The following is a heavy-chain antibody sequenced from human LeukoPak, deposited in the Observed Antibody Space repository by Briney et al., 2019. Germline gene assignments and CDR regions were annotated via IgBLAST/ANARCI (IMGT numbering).Heavy chain of an antibody. D-gene: IGHD3-16*01. J-gene: IGHJ4*02. CDR1: GFTFSSYW. CDR2: INSDGSST. Sequence: PGGSLRLSCAASGFTFSSYWMHWVRQAPGKGLVWVSRINSDGSSTSYADSVKGRFTISRDNSKNTLYLQMNSLRAEDTAVYYCAKDRDVWGSLLDYWGQGTLVTVST. CDR3: AKDRDVWGSLLDY. V-gene: IGHV3-74*01.